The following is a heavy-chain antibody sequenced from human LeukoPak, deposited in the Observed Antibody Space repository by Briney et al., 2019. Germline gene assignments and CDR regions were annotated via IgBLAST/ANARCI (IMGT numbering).Heavy chain of an antibody. CDR2: INPNSGGT. J-gene: IGHJ5*02. V-gene: IGHV1-2*06. D-gene: IGHD2-15*01. CDR1: GGTFSSYA. Sequence: ASVKVSCKASGGTFSSYAISWVRQAPGQGLEWMGRINPNSGGTNYAQKFQGRVTTTRDTSISTAYMELSRLRSDDTAVYYCASVRYCSGGSCPNEGDWFDPWGQGTLVTVSS. CDR3: ASVRYCSGGSCPNEGDWFDP.